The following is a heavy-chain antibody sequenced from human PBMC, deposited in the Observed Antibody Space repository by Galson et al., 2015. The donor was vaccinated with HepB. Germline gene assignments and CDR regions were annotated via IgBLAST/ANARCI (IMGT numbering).Heavy chain of an antibody. CDR2: ISDSGGTT. J-gene: IGHJ3*02. CDR1: GFTFSSYG. Sequence: SLRLSCAASGFTFSSYGMSWVRQAPGKGLEWVSAISDSGGTTYYADSVKGRFTISRDNSKSTLYLQMYSLRADDTAVYYCAKDQDRGGYYLYAFDIWGQGTMVTVSS. CDR3: AKDQDRGGYYLYAFDI. V-gene: IGHV3-23*01. D-gene: IGHD3-22*01.